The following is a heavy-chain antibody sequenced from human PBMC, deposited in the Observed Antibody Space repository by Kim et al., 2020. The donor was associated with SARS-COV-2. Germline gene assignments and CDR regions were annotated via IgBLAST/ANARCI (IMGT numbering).Heavy chain of an antibody. Sequence: VDSVKGRFTISRDNDQNPLFLQMKRLGDEDTAVYYCAREGSGSYYGSFDYWGQGVLVTVSS. J-gene: IGHJ4*02. D-gene: IGHD3-10*01. CDR3: AREGSGSYYGSFDY. V-gene: IGHV3-7*03.